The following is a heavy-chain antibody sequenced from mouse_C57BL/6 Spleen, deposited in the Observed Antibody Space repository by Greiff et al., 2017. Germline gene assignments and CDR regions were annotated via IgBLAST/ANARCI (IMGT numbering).Heavy chain of an antibody. CDR3: ATTVVARGPYYFDY. D-gene: IGHD1-1*01. CDR1: GYTFTSYW. Sequence: QVQLQQPGAELVRPGTSVKLSCKASGYTFTSYWMHWVKQRPGQGLEWIGVIDPSDSYTNYNQKFKGKATLTVDTSSSTAYMQLSSLPSEDSAVYYCATTVVARGPYYFDYWGQGTTLTVSS. J-gene: IGHJ2*01. V-gene: IGHV1-59*01. CDR2: IDPSDSYT.